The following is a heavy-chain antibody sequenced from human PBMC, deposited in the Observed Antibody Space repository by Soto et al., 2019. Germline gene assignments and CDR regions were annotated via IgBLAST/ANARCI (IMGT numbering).Heavy chain of an antibody. D-gene: IGHD6-13*01. Sequence: PGESLKISCKGSGYSFTSYWIGWVRQMPGKGLEWMGIIYPGDSDTNYSPSFQGHVTISADKSISTAYLQWSSLKASDTAMYYCARHYLIAAAGSSSFDYWGQGTLVTVSS. J-gene: IGHJ4*02. CDR3: ARHYLIAAAGSSSFDY. V-gene: IGHV5-51*01. CDR2: IYPGDSDT. CDR1: GYSFTSYW.